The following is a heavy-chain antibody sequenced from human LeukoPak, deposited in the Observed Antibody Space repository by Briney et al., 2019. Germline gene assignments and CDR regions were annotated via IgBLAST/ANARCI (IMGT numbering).Heavy chain of an antibody. Sequence: SETLSLTCAVYGGSFSGYYWSWIRQPPGKGLEWIGEINHSGSTNYNPSLKSRVTISVDTSKNQFSLKLSSVTAADTAVYYCARGGGGGYCSSTSCYTDLPYYGMDVWGQGTTVTVSS. D-gene: IGHD2-2*02. CDR1: GGSFSGYY. V-gene: IGHV4-34*01. J-gene: IGHJ6*02. CDR2: INHSGST. CDR3: ARGGGGGYCSSTSCYTDLPYYGMDV.